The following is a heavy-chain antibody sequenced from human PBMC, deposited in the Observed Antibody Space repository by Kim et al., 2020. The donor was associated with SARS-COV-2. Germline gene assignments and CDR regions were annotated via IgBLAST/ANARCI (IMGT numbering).Heavy chain of an antibody. J-gene: IGHJ2*01. CDR2: ISDSGGST. CDR3: TTGLDEWEALPLYSKF. V-gene: IGHV3-23*01. CDR1: GFTFSSYA. D-gene: IGHD1-26*01. Sequence: GGSLRLSCAVSGFTFSSYAMSWVRQAPGKGLEWVSTISDSGGSTYYADSVKGRFTISRDNSKNTLFLQMDSLRAEDTALYFCTTGLDEWEALPLYSKFWG.